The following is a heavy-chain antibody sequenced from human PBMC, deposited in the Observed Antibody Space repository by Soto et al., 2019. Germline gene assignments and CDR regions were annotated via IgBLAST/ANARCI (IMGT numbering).Heavy chain of an antibody. Sequence: QVQLVESGGGVVQPGRSLRLSCAASGFTFSHYAIHWVRQAPGKVLEWVAVIWYDGSNPFYADSVKGRFSISRDNSKNPVYLQMNSLSAEDTAVYYGVRDRSTRASYFDSLGQGNLVTVSS. J-gene: IGHJ4*02. V-gene: IGHV3-33*01. D-gene: IGHD6-13*01. CDR3: VRDRSTRASYFDS. CDR1: GFTFSHYA. CDR2: IWYDGSNP.